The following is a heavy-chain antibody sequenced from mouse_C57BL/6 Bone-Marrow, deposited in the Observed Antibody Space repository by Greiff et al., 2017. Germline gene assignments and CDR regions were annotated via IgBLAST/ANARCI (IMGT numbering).Heavy chain of an antibody. CDR3: ATGGWFAY. Sequence: QVQLQQPGAELVKPGASVKLSCKASGYTFTSYWMQWVKQRPGQGLEWIGEIDPSDSYTNYNQKFKGKATLTVDTSSSTAYMQLSSLTSEDSAVYDCATGGWFAYWGQGTLVTVSA. V-gene: IGHV1-50*01. CDR2: IDPSDSYT. CDR1: GYTFTSYW. J-gene: IGHJ3*01.